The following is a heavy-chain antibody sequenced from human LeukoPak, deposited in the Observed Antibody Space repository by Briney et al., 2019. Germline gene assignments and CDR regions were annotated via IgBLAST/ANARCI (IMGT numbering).Heavy chain of an antibody. CDR3: ARGRYYYDSSGVDAFSV. V-gene: IGHV3-11*01. CDR2: ITSSGSTM. D-gene: IGHD3-22*01. Sequence: KPGGSLGLSCAASGFIFSDYYMAWIRQAPGKGLEWVSCITSSGSTMYYADSVKGRFTISRDNAKKSLYMQMNSLRAEDTAVYFCARGRYYYDSSGVDAFSVWGQGTMVTVSS. CDR1: GFIFSDYY. J-gene: IGHJ3*01.